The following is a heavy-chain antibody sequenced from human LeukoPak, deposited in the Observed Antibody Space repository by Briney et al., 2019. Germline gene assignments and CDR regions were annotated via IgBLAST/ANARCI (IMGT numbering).Heavy chain of an antibody. CDR3: AKGIFPYYYDSSGSFDY. J-gene: IGHJ4*02. CDR1: GFTFSSYG. D-gene: IGHD3-22*01. Sequence: GGSLRLSCAASGFTFSSYGMHWVRQAPGKGLEWVAVISYDGSNKYYADSVKGRFTISRDNSKNTLYLQMNSLRAEDTAVYYCAKGIFPYYYDSSGSFDYWGQGTLVTVSS. CDR2: ISYDGSNK. V-gene: IGHV3-30*18.